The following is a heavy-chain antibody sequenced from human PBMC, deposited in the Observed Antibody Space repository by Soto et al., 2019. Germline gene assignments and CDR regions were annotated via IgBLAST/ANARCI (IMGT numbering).Heavy chain of an antibody. Sequence: VSSVKVSCKTSGGTFSRYTISLVRQAPGQGLEWMGGIMPIFGTANYAQKFQGRVTITADENTRTVYMELSRLRSEDTAVYYCARQFDYDSSGYFYAYWGQGTLVTVSS. CDR3: ARQFDYDSSGYFYAY. CDR1: GGTFSRYT. CDR2: IMPIFGTA. J-gene: IGHJ4*02. D-gene: IGHD3-22*01. V-gene: IGHV1-69*13.